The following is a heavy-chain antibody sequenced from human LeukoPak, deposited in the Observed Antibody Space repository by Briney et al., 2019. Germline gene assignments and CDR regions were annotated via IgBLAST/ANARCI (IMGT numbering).Heavy chain of an antibody. J-gene: IGHJ3*02. D-gene: IGHD5-12*01. CDR2: ISAYNGNT. CDR3: ARDYGYSGYDTPHDAFDI. CDR1: GYTFTRYG. Sequence: VASVKVSCKASGYTFTRYGISWVRHAPGQGLEWMGWISAYNGNTNYAQKLQGRVTMTTDTSTSTAYMELRSLRSDDTAVYYCARDYGYSGYDTPHDAFDIWGQGTMVTVSS. V-gene: IGHV1-18*01.